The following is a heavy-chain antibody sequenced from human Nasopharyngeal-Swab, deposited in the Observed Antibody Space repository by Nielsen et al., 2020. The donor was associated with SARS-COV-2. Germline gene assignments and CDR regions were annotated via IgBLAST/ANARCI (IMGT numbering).Heavy chain of an antibody. D-gene: IGHD5-24*01. CDR2: INHNERT. V-gene: IGHV4-34*01. Sequence: CSVSGGSFNGFYWNWIRQPPGKGLEWIGEINHNERTNYNPSLKSRVTMSVDTSTNQVSLKVSSVSAGDTAVYYCARAGRVGDAYTGLDVWGQGTTVTVSS. J-gene: IGHJ6*02. CDR3: ARAGRVGDAYTGLDV. CDR1: GGSFNGFY.